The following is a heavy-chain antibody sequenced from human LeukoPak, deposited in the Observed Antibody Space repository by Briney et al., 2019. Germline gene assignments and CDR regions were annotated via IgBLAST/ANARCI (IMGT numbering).Heavy chain of an antibody. D-gene: IGHD5-18*01. CDR2: IWYDGSNK. CDR3: AKASRLQLWDYFDY. J-gene: IGHJ4*02. CDR1: GFTFSSYG. Sequence: PGRSLRLSCAASGFTFSSYGMHWVRQAPGKGLEWEAVIWYDGSNKYYADSVKGRFTISRDNSKNTLYLQMNSLRAEDTAVYYCAKASRLQLWDYFDYWGPGTLVTVSS. V-gene: IGHV3-33*06.